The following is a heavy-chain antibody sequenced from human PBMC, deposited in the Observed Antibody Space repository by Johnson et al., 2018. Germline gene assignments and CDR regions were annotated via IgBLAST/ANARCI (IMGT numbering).Heavy chain of an antibody. J-gene: IGHJ1*01. D-gene: IGHD3-22*01. CDR3: ARGPRGYYDSSGYYAAEYFQH. Sequence: QVQLVQSGAEVKKPGASVKVSCKASGYTFTSYDINWVRQATGQGLEWMGWMNLNSGNTGYAQKFQGRVTMTRNTSISTAYMGLSSLGFEDTAVYYCARGPRGYYDSSGYYAAEYFQHWGQGTLGTVSA. V-gene: IGHV1-8*01. CDR1: GYTFTSYD. CDR2: MNLNSGNT.